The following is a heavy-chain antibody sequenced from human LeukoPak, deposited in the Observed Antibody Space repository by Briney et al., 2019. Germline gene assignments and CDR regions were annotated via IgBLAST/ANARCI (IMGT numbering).Heavy chain of an antibody. D-gene: IGHD1-7*01. Sequence: PSETLSLTCAVYGGSFSGYYWSWIRQPPGKGLEWIGEINHSGSTNYNPSLKSRVTISVDTSKNQFSLKLSSVTAADTAVYYCARDRLELAKKYYYYGMDVWGQGTTVTVSS. CDR2: INHSGST. J-gene: IGHJ6*02. V-gene: IGHV4-34*01. CDR3: ARDRLELAKKYYYYGMDV. CDR1: GGSFSGYY.